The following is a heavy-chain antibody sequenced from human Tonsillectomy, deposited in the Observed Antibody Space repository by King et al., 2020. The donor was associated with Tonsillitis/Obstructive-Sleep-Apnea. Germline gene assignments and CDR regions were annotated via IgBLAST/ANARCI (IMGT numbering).Heavy chain of an antibody. CDR1: GFTFSSHA. V-gene: IGHV3-23*04. D-gene: IGHD1-14*01. Sequence: VQLVESGGGLVQPGGSLRLSCVVSGFTFSSHAMSWVRQAPGKGLEWVSAISSTGGNTYYADSVKGRYTISRDNSKNTLYLQVNSLRAEDTAVYYCARGSVTTPPWAYYHRIDVWGQGTAVTVSS. CDR3: ARGSVTTPPWAYYHRIDV. CDR2: ISSTGGNT. J-gene: IGHJ6*02.